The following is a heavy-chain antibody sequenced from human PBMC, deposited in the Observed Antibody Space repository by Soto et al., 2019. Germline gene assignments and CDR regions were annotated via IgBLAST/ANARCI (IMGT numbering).Heavy chain of an antibody. CDR3: ASGRGSGSDHAFDI. J-gene: IGHJ3*02. CDR2: IIPILGIA. Sequence: QVQLVQSGAEVKKPGSSVKISCKASGGTFSSYTISWVLQAPGQGLEWMGRIIPILGIANYAQKFQGRVTITADKSTSTAYMELSSLRSEDTAVYYCASGRGSGSDHAFDIWGQGTMVTVSS. V-gene: IGHV1-69*02. D-gene: IGHD3-10*01. CDR1: GGTFSSYT.